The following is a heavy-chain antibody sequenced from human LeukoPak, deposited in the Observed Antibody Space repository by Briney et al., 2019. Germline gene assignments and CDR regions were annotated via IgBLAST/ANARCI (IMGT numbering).Heavy chain of an antibody. Sequence: GGSLRLSCAASGLTFSSYGMHWVRQAPGKGLEWVAVISYDGSNKYYADSVKGRFTISRDNSKNTLYLQMNSLRAEDTALYYCAKVITGTTGAFDIWGQGTMVTVSS. CDR3: AKVITGTTGAFDI. V-gene: IGHV3-30*18. CDR2: ISYDGSNK. J-gene: IGHJ3*02. D-gene: IGHD1-1*01. CDR1: GLTFSSYG.